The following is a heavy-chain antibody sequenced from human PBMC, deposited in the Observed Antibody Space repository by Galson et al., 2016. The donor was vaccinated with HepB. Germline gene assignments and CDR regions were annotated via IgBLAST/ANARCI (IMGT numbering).Heavy chain of an antibody. D-gene: IGHD5-12*01. Sequence: SLRLSCAASGFTFTDYWMNWARQAPGKGLEWVANINEDGSETNYVDSVEGRFTISRDNAKNSLYLEMNNLRPDDTAVYYCAKERWSRGLDSRDYYYNGMDVWGKGTTVTVSS. J-gene: IGHJ6*04. CDR1: GFTFTDYW. CDR3: AKERWSRGLDSRDYYYNGMDV. CDR2: INEDGSET. V-gene: IGHV3-7*01.